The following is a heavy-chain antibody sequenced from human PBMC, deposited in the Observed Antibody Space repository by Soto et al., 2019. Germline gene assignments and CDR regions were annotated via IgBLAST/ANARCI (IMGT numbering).Heavy chain of an antibody. CDR3: ARWAMAATAHGWFDP. D-gene: IGHD2-15*01. J-gene: IGHJ5*02. V-gene: IGHV1-69*13. CDR1: GGTFSSYA. Sequence: SVKVSCKASGGTFSSYAISWVRQAPGQGLEWMGGIIPIFGTANYAQKFQGRVTITADESTSTAYMALSSLRSEDTAVYYCARWAMAATAHGWFDPWGQGTLVTVSS. CDR2: IIPIFGTA.